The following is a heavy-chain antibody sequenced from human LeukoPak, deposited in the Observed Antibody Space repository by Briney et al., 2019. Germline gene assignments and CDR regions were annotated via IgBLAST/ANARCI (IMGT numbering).Heavy chain of an antibody. CDR2: ISYDGSNK. V-gene: IGHV3-30*18. Sequence: GGSLRLSCAASGFTFSSYSMNWVRQAPGKGLEWVAVISYDGSNKYYADSVKGRFTISRDNSKDTLYLQMNSLGTEDTAVYYCAKDLKLAPFDYWGQGILVTVSS. CDR1: GFTFSSYS. J-gene: IGHJ4*02. CDR3: AKDLKLAPFDY.